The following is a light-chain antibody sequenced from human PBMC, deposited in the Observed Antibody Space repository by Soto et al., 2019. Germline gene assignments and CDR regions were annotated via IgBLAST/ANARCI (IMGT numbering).Light chain of an antibody. CDR2: EAN. V-gene: IGLV2-23*01. CDR1: SSDVGGYNL. CDR3: CSYANSDTYV. J-gene: IGLJ1*01. Sequence: QSALTQPASMSGSPGQSITLSCTGTSSDVGGYNLVSWYQHHPGKAPKLIISEANKRPSGISNRFSGSKSGNTASLTISGLLTEDEADYYCCSYANSDTYVFGTGTKVTVL.